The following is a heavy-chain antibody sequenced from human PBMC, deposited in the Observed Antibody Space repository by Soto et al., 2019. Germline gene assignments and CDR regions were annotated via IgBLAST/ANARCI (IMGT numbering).Heavy chain of an antibody. CDR1: GFTFSSYS. J-gene: IGHJ4*02. CDR3: ARDPWDTAMVTPDY. CDR2: ISSSSSYI. D-gene: IGHD5-18*01. Sequence: PVGSLRLSCAASGFTFSSYSMNWVRQAPGKGLEWVSSISSSSSYIYYADSVKGRFTISRDNAKNSLYLQMNSLRAEDTAVYYCARDPWDTAMVTPDYRGQGTLVTVSS. V-gene: IGHV3-21*01.